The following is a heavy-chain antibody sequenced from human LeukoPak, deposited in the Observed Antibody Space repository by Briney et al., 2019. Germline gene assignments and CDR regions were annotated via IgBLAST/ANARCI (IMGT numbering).Heavy chain of an antibody. Sequence: SGHTLVNPTLTLTLTCTFSGFSLTTHGVGVAWIRQPSVKALEWLALIFPHDDTRSSPSLKSRLTFTKDTSKNPVVLTMTNMDPVDTATYYCAHLGSSGLVGMDVWGQGTTVTVSS. D-gene: IGHD6-19*01. V-gene: IGHV2-5*01. CDR3: AHLGSSGLVGMDV. CDR1: GFSLTTHGVG. CDR2: IFPHDDT. J-gene: IGHJ6*02.